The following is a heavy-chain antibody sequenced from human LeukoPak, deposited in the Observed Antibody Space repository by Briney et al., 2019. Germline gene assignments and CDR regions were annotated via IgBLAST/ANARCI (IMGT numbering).Heavy chain of an antibody. CDR1: GFTFSSYA. D-gene: IGHD3-10*01. CDR3: AKAQYYYGSGSYFMDY. Sequence: PGGSLRLSCAASGFTFSSYAMSWVRQAPGKGLEWVSAISGSGGSTYYADSVKGRFTISRDNSKNTLYLQMNSLRAEDTAVYYCAKAQYYYGSGSYFMDYWGQGTLVTVSS. V-gene: IGHV3-23*01. CDR2: ISGSGGST. J-gene: IGHJ4*02.